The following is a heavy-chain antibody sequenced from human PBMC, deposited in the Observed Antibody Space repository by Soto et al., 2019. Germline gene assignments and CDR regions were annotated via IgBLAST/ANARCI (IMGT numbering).Heavy chain of an antibody. CDR3: AKIYCSGGSCYSVES. CDR2: ISGSGGTT. CDR1: GFTFSSCV. J-gene: IGHJ5*01. Sequence: GGSLRLSCAASGFTFSSCVMSGVRQAPGKGLEWVSSISGSGGTTYYADSVKGRFTISRDSSKGTLYLQMNSLRADDTAVYFCAKIYCSGGSCYSVESWGQGTMVTVSS. V-gene: IGHV3-23*01. D-gene: IGHD2-15*01.